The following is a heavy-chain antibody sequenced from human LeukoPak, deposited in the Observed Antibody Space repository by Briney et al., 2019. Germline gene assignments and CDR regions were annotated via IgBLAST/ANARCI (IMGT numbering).Heavy chain of an antibody. CDR3: AKDLADFDWLLPFDY. Sequence: PGGSLRLSCVASGFTFSSYAMSWVRQAPGKGLEWVSAISGSGGSTYYADSVKGRFTISRDNSKNTLYLQMNSLRAEDTAVYYCAKDLADFDWLLPFDYWGQGTLVTVSS. CDR1: GFTFSSYA. CDR2: ISGSGGST. V-gene: IGHV3-23*01. D-gene: IGHD3-9*01. J-gene: IGHJ4*02.